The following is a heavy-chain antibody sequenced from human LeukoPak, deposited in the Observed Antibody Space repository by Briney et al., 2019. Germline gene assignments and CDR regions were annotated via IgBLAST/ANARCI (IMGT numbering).Heavy chain of an antibody. CDR1: GFTVGSNS. Sequence: GGSLRLSCTVSGFTVGSNSMSWVRQAPGEGLEWVSFIYSDNTHYSDSVKGRFTISRDNSKNTLYLQMNSLRAEDTAVYYCARGEPIDYWGQGTLVTVSS. J-gene: IGHJ4*02. CDR2: IYSDNT. D-gene: IGHD1-26*01. CDR3: ARGEPIDY. V-gene: IGHV3-53*01.